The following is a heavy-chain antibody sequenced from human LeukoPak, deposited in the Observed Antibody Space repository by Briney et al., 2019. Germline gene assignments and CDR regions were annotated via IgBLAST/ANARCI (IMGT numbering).Heavy chain of an antibody. D-gene: IGHD3-22*01. Sequence: PSETLSLTCTVSGGSISSSSYYWGWIRQPPGKGLEWIGSIYYSGSAYYNPSLKSRVTISVDTSKNQFSLKLNSVTAADTAVYYCARGRYYYDSSDPAYFDYWGQGTLVTVSS. CDR3: ARGRYYYDSSDPAYFDY. CDR2: IYYSGSA. J-gene: IGHJ4*02. CDR1: GGSISSSSYY. V-gene: IGHV4-39*07.